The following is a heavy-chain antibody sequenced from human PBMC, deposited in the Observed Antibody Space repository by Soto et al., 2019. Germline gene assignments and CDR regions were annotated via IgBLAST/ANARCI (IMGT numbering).Heavy chain of an antibody. Sequence: QVQLVQSGGEVKKPGASVKGSCKASGYTLTTYGISWVRQAPGQGLEWMGWISAYNGNANYAQKFQGRVTMTTDTSTSTAYMELRSLRSDDTAVYYCAGVQNWNYAVDYWGQGTLVTVSS. CDR3: AGVQNWNYAVDY. V-gene: IGHV1-18*01. CDR2: ISAYNGNA. CDR1: GYTLTTYG. J-gene: IGHJ4*02. D-gene: IGHD1-7*01.